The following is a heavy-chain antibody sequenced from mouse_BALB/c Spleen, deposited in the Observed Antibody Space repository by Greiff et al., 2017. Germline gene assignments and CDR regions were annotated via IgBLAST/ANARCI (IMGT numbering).Heavy chain of an antibody. Sequence: EVKLVESGGGLVQPGGSRKLSCAASGFTFSSFGMHWVRQAPEKGLEWVAYISSGSSTIYYADTVKGRFTISRDNPKNTLFLQMTSLRSEDTAMYYCARYRDGGDYWGQGTTLTVSS. V-gene: IGHV5-17*02. CDR3: ARYRDGGDY. CDR2: ISSGSSTI. J-gene: IGHJ2*01. CDR1: GFTFSSFG. D-gene: IGHD1-2*01.